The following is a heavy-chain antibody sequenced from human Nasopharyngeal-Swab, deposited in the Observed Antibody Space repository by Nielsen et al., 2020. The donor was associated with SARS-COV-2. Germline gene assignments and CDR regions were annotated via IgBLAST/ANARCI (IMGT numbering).Heavy chain of an antibody. CDR3: ARDSSDSSGYYLRETYYYGMDV. CDR2: IYMSGIT. CDR1: GGSFSSYY. Sequence: SETLSLTCAVYGGSFSSYYWTWIRQPAGKGLEWIGRIYMSGITNYNPSLKSRVTMSVDTSKKQISLKLSSVTAADTAVYYCARDSSDSSGYYLRETYYYGMDVWGQGTTVTVSS. J-gene: IGHJ6*02. D-gene: IGHD3-22*01. V-gene: IGHV4-4*07.